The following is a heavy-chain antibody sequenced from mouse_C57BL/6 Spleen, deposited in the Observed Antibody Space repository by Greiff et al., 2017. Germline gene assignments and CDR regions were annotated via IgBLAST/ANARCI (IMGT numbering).Heavy chain of an antibody. V-gene: IGHV1-19*01. Sequence: EVKLQESGPVLVKPGASVKMSCKASGYTFTDYYMNWVKQSHGKSLEWIGVINPYNGGTSYNQKFKGKATLTVDKSSSTAYMELNSLTSEDSAVYYCAVAQATYYFDYWGQGTTLTVSS. CDR2: INPYNGGT. CDR3: AVAQATYYFDY. CDR1: GYTFTDYY. D-gene: IGHD3-2*02. J-gene: IGHJ2*01.